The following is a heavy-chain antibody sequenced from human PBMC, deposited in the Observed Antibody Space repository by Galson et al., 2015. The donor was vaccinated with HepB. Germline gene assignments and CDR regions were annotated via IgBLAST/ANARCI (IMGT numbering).Heavy chain of an antibody. J-gene: IGHJ4*02. CDR1: GLTFSNLW. CDR2: INPDGSVT. V-gene: IGHV3-7*03. Sequence: SLRLSCAASGLTFSNLWMSWVRQAPGKGLEWVANINPDGSVTSYVGSVKGRFTISRDNAKDSLFLQMNSLRAEDTAVYYCAKGVLWGQGTLVTVSS. D-gene: IGHD2/OR15-2a*01. CDR3: AKGVL.